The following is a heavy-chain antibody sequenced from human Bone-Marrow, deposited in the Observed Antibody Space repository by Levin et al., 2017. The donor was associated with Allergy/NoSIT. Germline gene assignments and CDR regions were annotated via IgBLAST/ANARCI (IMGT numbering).Heavy chain of an antibody. D-gene: IGHD3-22*01. J-gene: IGHJ4*02. CDR1: GYIFSDYY. CDR3: AKVGRYYDSSGYYDS. Sequence: AASVKVSCKASGYIFSDYYIHWVRQAPGQGFEWMGWISPNSGATNYAQKFQDWVTLTRNTSITTAFMELTSLKSDDTAVYYCAKVGRYYDSSGYYDSWGQGTLVAVSS. V-gene: IGHV1-2*04. CDR2: ISPNSGAT.